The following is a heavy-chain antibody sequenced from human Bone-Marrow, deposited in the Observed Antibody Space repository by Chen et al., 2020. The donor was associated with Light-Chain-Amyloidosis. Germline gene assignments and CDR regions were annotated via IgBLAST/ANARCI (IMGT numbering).Heavy chain of an antibody. CDR1: GFSGSSLY. V-gene: IGHV3-53*02. D-gene: IGHD6-13*01. CDR3: TRGSRAAGCWGSGYFDY. J-gene: IGHJ4*03. Sequence: DVQLVETGGGLIQPGGSLRLSCAASGFSGSSLYMNWVRQAPGKEPEWVAVIYNDADGSTHYADSVRGRFVISSDNSKNMVYLQMNSLRAEDTATYHCTRGSRAAGCWGSGYFDYWGQGTLVTVSS. CDR2: IYNDADGST.